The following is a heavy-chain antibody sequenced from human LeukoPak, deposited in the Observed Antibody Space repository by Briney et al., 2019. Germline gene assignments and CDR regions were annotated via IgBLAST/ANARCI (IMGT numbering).Heavy chain of an antibody. D-gene: IGHD1-26*01. CDR2: ISSSSSTI. J-gene: IGHJ4*02. Sequence: GGSLRLSCAASGFTFSSYSMNWVRQAPGKGLEWVSYISSSSSTIYYADSVKGRFTISRDNSKNTLYLQMNSLRAEDTAVYYCAKDSSPRVGATDYWGRGTLVTVSS. V-gene: IGHV3-48*01. CDR3: AKDSSPRVGATDY. CDR1: GFTFSSYS.